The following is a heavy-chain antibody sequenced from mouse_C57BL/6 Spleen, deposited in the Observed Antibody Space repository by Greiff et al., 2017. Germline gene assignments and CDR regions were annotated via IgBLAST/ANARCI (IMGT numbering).Heavy chain of an antibody. Sequence: EVMLVESGGGLVKPGGSLKLSCAASGFTFSSYAMSWVRQTPEKRLEWVATISDGGSYTYYPDNVKGRFTISRDNAKNNLYLQMSPLRSEDTAMYYGAKYYSNYEGSMDYWGQGTSVTVSS. CDR3: AKYYSNYEGSMDY. J-gene: IGHJ4*01. V-gene: IGHV5-4*03. D-gene: IGHD2-5*01. CDR2: ISDGGSYT. CDR1: GFTFSSYA.